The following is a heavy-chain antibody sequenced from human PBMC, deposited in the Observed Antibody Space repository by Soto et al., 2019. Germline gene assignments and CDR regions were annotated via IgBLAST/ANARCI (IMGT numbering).Heavy chain of an antibody. CDR3: ARLRVDGYSVP. CDR2: INGDGSST. D-gene: IGHD4-17*01. J-gene: IGHJ5*02. V-gene: IGHV3-74*01. Sequence: EVQLVESGGGLVQPGGSLRLSCAASGFVFSNYWMHWVRQTPGKGLVWVSRINGDGSSTSYADSVRGRFTISRDNAENALYLQMNSLRADDTALYYCARLRVDGYSVPWGLGTLVTVSS. CDR1: GFVFSNYW.